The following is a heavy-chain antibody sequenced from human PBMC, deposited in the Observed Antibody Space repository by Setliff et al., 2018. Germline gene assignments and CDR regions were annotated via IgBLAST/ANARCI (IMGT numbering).Heavy chain of an antibody. J-gene: IGHJ6*03. CDR1: GYTFTSYY. CDR3: ARSGGGYDFWSGYLVSHYYYYYYMDV. CDR2: INPSGGST. D-gene: IGHD3-3*01. Sequence: ASVKVSCKASGYTFTSYYMHWVRQAPGQGLEWMGIINPSGGSTSYAQKFQGRVTMTRNTSISTAYMELSSLRSEDTAVYYCARSGGGYDFWSGYLVSHYYYYYYMDVWGKGTTVTVSS. V-gene: IGHV1-46*01.